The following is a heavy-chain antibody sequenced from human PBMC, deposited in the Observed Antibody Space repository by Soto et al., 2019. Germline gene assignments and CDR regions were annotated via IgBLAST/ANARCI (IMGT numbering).Heavy chain of an antibody. V-gene: IGHV3-23*04. CDR2: TRSNGEYT. Sequence: DVQVVESGGGLVQRGGSLRLSCAGSGFTFSNYAMTWVRQAPGKGLEWVSTTRSNGEYTYYADSVKGRFTVSRDNSQNALFLEISSLPAEDTAVYYCAKESMSVAVSASPVYGMDVWGQGTTVTVSS. CDR1: GFTFSNYA. CDR3: AKESMSVAVSASPVYGMDV. D-gene: IGHD6-6*01. J-gene: IGHJ6*02.